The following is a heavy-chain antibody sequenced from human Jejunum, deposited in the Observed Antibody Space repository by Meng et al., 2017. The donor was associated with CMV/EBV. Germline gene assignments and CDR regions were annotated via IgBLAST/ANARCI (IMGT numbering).Heavy chain of an antibody. Sequence: CAVSCGSIGTYYWTWIRQPPGKGLEWIGYIYYSGNTNYTPSLRSRVTISVDTSKNQFSLKLSSVTAADTAVYCCARGSSSSPVDWFDPWGQGTLVTVSS. D-gene: IGHD6-13*01. CDR2: IYYSGNT. CDR1: CGSIGTYY. V-gene: IGHV4-59*01. CDR3: ARGSSSSPVDWFDP. J-gene: IGHJ5*02.